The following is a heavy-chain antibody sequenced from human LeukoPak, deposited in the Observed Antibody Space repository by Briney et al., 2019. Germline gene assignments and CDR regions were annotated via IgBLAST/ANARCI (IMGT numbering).Heavy chain of an antibody. D-gene: IGHD6-13*01. J-gene: IGHJ4*02. CDR1: GGSISSYY. Sequence: SETLSLTWTVSGGSISSYYWSWIRHPPGKGLEWIGYIYYSGSTNYNPSLKSRVTISVDTPKNQFSLKLSSVPAADTAVYYCGREAIAAAGLPHFDYRGQGTLVTVSS. CDR3: GREAIAAAGLPHFDY. CDR2: IYYSGST. V-gene: IGHV4-59*01.